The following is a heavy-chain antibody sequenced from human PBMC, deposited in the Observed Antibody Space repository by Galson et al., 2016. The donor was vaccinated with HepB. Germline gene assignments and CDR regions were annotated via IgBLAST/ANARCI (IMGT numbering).Heavy chain of an antibody. J-gene: IGHJ4*02. Sequence: SLRLSCAASGFTFSSYGMHWVRQSPGKGLEWVAVIWYDGTYKESADAVKGRFSISRDNSKNTVYLQMNSLRPYDTAVYYCAKPNTPPDYYGSGSFFDYWGQGTLVTVSS. CDR1: GFTFSSYG. V-gene: IGHV3-33*06. D-gene: IGHD3-10*01. CDR2: IWYDGTYK. CDR3: AKPNTPPDYYGSGSFFDY.